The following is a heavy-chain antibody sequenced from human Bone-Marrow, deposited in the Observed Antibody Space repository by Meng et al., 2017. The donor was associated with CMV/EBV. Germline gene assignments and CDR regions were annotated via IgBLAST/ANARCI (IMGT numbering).Heavy chain of an antibody. CDR1: GFTFSSYW. D-gene: IGHD6-6*01. CDR2: IKQDGSEK. V-gene: IGHV3-7*01. Sequence: GESLKISCAASGFTFSSYWMHWVRQAPGKGLEWVANIKQDGSEKYYVDSVKGRFTISRDNAKNSLYLQMNSLRAEDTAVYYCARTIAALWPYYYYGMDVWGQGTTVAVSS. J-gene: IGHJ6*02. CDR3: ARTIAALWPYYYYGMDV.